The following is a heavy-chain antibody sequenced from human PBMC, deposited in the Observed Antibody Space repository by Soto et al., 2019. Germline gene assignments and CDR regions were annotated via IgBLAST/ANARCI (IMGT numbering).Heavy chain of an antibody. CDR2: ISYDGSNK. J-gene: IGHJ4*02. CDR1: GFTFSSYG. Sequence: PGGSLRLSCAASGFTFSSYGMHWVRQAPGKGLEWVAVISYDGSNKYYADSVKGRFTISRDNSKNTLYLQMNSLRAEDTAVYYCAPWFGAFDYWGQGTLVTVSP. D-gene: IGHD3-10*01. V-gene: IGHV3-30*03. CDR3: APWFGAFDY.